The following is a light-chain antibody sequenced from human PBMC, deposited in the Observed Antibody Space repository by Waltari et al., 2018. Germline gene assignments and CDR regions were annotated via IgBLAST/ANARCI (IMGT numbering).Light chain of an antibody. CDR2: DVS. CDR1: SRDVGGSKY. J-gene: IGLJ1*01. CDR3: CSYAGSGTYV. V-gene: IGLV2-23*02. Sequence: QSALTQPASVSGSPGQSVTISCTGTSRDVGGSKYFSWYQQHPGKAPKVMIYDVSERPSGVSNRFSGSKSANTASLTIAGLQAEDEADYYCCSYAGSGTYVFGSGTKVTVL.